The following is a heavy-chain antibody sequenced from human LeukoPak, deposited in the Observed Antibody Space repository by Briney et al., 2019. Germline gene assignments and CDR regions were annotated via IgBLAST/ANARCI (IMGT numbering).Heavy chain of an antibody. CDR2: ISSSGSTI. D-gene: IGHD3/OR15-3a*01. CDR1: GFTFSDYY. CDR3: ARVASSSLHVWTGDWFDP. Sequence: GGSLRLSCAASGFTFSDYYMSWIRQALGKGLEGGSYISSSGSTIYYADSVKGRFTISRDNAKNSLYLQMNSLRAEDAAVYYCARVASSSLHVWTGDWFDPWGQGTLVTVSS. V-gene: IGHV3-11*01. J-gene: IGHJ5*02.